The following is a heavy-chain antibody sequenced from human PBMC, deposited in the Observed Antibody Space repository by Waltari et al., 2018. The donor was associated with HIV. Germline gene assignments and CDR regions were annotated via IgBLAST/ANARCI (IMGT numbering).Heavy chain of an antibody. CDR2: ISSSSTTI. J-gene: IGHJ4*02. V-gene: IGHV3-48*01. D-gene: IGHD2-2*01. Sequence: EVQLVESGGGLVQPGGSLRLSCAASGFISRTYSVNWVRQAPGKGLEWVSHISSSSTTIYYADSVKGRFTISRDNAKNSLYLQMNSLRAEDTAVYYCARDYCSSTSCTVDYWGQGTLVTVSS. CDR3: ARDYCSSTSCTVDY. CDR1: GFISRTYS.